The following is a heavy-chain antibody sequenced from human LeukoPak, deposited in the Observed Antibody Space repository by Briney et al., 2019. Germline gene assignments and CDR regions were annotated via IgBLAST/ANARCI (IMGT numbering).Heavy chain of an antibody. CDR3: ARLAVAANMGVY. CDR1: GFTFSSYA. Sequence: PGGSLRLSCAASGFTFSSYAMHWVRQAPGKGLEWVAVISYDGSNKYYADSVKGRFTISRDNSKNTLYLQMNSLRAEDTAVYYCARLAVAANMGVYWGQGTLVTVSS. CDR2: ISYDGSNK. D-gene: IGHD6-19*01. V-gene: IGHV3-30*04. J-gene: IGHJ4*02.